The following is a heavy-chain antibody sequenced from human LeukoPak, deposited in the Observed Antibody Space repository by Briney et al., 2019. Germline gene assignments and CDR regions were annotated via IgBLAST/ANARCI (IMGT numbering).Heavy chain of an antibody. CDR3: AXXXXXXXXXWXSXXXDY. J-gene: IGHJ4*02. D-gene: IGHD2-15*01. CDR1: GYTFTGYY. V-gene: IGHV1-2*02. CDR2: INPNSGGT. Sequence: VKVXXXAXGYTFTGYYMHWVRQAPGQGLEWMRWINPNSGGTNYAQKFQGRVTMTRDTSISTAYMELSRLRSDDTAVYYCAXXXXXXXXXWXSXXXDYWGQXTXVTVSS.